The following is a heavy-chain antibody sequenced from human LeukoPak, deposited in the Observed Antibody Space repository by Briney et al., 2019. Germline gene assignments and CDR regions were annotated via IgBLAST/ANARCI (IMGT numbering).Heavy chain of an antibody. Sequence: SETLSLTCAVYGGSFSGYYWSWIRQPPGKGLEWIGEINHSGSTNYNPSLKSRVTISVDTSKNQFSLKLSSVTAADTAVYYCARGGLLVDRYNWLDPWGQGTLVTVSS. V-gene: IGHV4-34*01. D-gene: IGHD3-9*01. CDR1: GGSFSGYY. J-gene: IGHJ5*02. CDR2: INHSGST. CDR3: ARGGLLVDRYNWLDP.